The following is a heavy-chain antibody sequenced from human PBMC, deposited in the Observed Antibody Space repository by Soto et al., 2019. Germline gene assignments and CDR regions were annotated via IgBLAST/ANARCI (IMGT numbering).Heavy chain of an antibody. CDR2: LFYSGST. Sequence: SETLSLTCTVSGGSISSDGSYWSWIRHHPGKGLEWIGCLFYSGSTYYNPSLKSRVTISVDTSKNQFSLKLSSVTAADTAVYYCARGLAAAGLFGFGPWGQGTLVTV. D-gene: IGHD6-13*01. J-gene: IGHJ5*02. CDR3: ARGLAAAGLFGFGP. V-gene: IGHV4-31*03. CDR1: GGSISSDGSY.